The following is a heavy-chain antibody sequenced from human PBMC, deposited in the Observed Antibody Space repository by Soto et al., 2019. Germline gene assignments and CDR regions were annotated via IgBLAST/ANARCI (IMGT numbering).Heavy chain of an antibody. V-gene: IGHV3-23*01. CDR2: ISQSGRTT. Sequence: QPGGSLRLSCAASGFTFSLSWVRQAPGKGLEWVSSISQSGRTTYYADSVKGRFTISRDNSKNTLYLQMNTLRAEDTAIYYCAKLKVEVTARGGYWGQGTLVRVSS. CDR3: AKLKVEVTARGGY. D-gene: IGHD2-21*02. J-gene: IGHJ4*02. CDR1: GFTFSL.